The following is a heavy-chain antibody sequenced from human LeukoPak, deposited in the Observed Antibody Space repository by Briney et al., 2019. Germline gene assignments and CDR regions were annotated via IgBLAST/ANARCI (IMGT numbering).Heavy chain of an antibody. CDR1: GGSISSSSYY. CDR2: IYYSGST. CDR3: ARQGFGSSYFDY. V-gene: IGHV4-39*07. D-gene: IGHD3-16*01. J-gene: IGHJ4*02. Sequence: PSETLSLTCTVSGGSISSSSYYWGWIRQPPGKGLEWIGGIYYSGSTYYSPSLKSRVTISLDTSKNQFSLKLSSVTAADTAVYYCARQGFGSSYFDYWGQGTLVTVSS.